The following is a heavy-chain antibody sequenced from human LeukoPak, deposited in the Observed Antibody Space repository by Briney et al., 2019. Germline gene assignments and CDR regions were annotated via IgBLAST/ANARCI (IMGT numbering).Heavy chain of an antibody. V-gene: IGHV3-33*01. CDR3: ARDVSISGSY. J-gene: IGHJ4*02. Sequence: PGGSLKPPCAAPGLPFIRFGMHGVRQAPGKGPGGVVVIWYDGSNKYYADSVKGRFTISRDNSKNTLSLQMNSLRVEDTAVYYCARDVSISGSYWGQGTLVIVSS. D-gene: IGHD6-19*01. CDR2: IWYDGSNK. CDR1: GLPFIRFG.